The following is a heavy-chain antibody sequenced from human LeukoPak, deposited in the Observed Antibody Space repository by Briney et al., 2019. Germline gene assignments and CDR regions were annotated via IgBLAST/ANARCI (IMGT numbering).Heavy chain of an antibody. CDR3: ARESNLSWWLRVGYYFDY. V-gene: IGHV3-23*01. Sequence: GGSLRLSCAASEFTFSNYDMSWVRQAPGKGLEWVSSISGSGGNTYYADSVKGRFTISRDNSKNTLYLQMNSLRAEDTAVYYCARESNLSWWLRVGYYFDYWGQGTLVTVSS. CDR1: EFTFSNYD. J-gene: IGHJ4*02. D-gene: IGHD5-12*01. CDR2: ISGSGGNT.